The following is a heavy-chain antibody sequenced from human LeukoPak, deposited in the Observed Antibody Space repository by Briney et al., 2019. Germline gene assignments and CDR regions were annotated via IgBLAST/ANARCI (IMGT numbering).Heavy chain of an antibody. CDR3: ARTRNYYYYMDV. Sequence: PSETLSLTCTVSGGSFSSGGYYWSWIRQHPGKGLEWIGYIYYSGSTYYNPSLKSRVTISVDTSKNQFSLKLSSVTAADTAVYYCARTRNYYYYMDVWGKGTTVTVSS. J-gene: IGHJ6*03. CDR2: IYYSGST. V-gene: IGHV4-31*03. CDR1: GGSFSSGGYY.